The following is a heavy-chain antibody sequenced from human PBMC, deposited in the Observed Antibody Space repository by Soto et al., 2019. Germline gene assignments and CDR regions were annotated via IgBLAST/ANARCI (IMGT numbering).Heavy chain of an antibody. J-gene: IGHJ4*02. CDR3: AKSGGIIVIPDY. V-gene: IGHV4-39*01. CDR2: IYYNGNA. Sequence: SETLSLTCFVSGGSISSRGDYWVWIRQSPGKGLEWIGNIYYNGNAYYNPSFKSRCTISVDTSKNQFSLTLRSVTAADTAVYYCAKSGGIIVIPDYWGQGTRVTVSS. D-gene: IGHD3-16*02. CDR1: GGSISSRGDY.